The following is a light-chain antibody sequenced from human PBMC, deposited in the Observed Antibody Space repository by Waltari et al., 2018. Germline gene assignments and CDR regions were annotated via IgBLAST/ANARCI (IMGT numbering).Light chain of an antibody. CDR1: PTLLYSPNNKNY. J-gene: IGKJ5*01. CDR3: QQYYSTPPT. Sequence: DIVMTQSPASLAVSLGERATINCKSSPTLLYSPNNKNYLAWYQQKPGQPPKLLIYWASARESGVPDRFSGSGSGTDFTLTISSLQAEDVAVYYCQQYYSTPPTFGQGTRLEIK. V-gene: IGKV4-1*01. CDR2: WAS.